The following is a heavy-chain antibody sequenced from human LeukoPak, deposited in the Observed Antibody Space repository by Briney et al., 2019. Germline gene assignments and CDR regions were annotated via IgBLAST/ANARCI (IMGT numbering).Heavy chain of an antibody. Sequence: GESLKISCKGSGYSFTSYWIGWVRQMPGKGLEWMGIIYPGDSDTRFSPSFQGQVTISADKSISTAYLQWSSLKASDTAMYYCARSTMVRGRPVWFDPWGQGTLVTVSS. D-gene: IGHD3-10*01. V-gene: IGHV5-51*01. CDR1: GYSFTSYW. J-gene: IGHJ5*02. CDR3: ARSTMVRGRPVWFDP. CDR2: IYPGDSDT.